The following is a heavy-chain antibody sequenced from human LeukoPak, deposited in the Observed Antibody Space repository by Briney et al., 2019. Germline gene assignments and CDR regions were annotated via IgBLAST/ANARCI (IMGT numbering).Heavy chain of an antibody. Sequence: ASVKVSCKASGYTFTGYYMHLVRQAPGQGLEWMGWINPNSGGTNYAQKFQGRVTMTRDTSISTAYMELSRLRSDDTAVYYCARDAVVAGTEVSFDYWGQGTLVTVSS. CDR2: INPNSGGT. CDR1: GYTFTGYY. J-gene: IGHJ4*02. V-gene: IGHV1-2*02. D-gene: IGHD6-19*01. CDR3: ARDAVVAGTEVSFDY.